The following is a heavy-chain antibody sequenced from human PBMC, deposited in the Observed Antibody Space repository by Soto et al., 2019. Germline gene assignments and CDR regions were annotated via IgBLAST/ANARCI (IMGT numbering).Heavy chain of an antibody. V-gene: IGHV3-48*01. CDR2: ISTSSTTI. Sequence: EVQLVESGGGLVQPGGSLRLSCAASGFIFSTYNMNWVRQAPGKGLEWVSYISTSSTTIYYADSVKGRFTISRDNAKNSLYLQINSLRAEDTAVYYCARWGQYYYYIDVWGKGTTVTVSS. D-gene: IGHD7-27*01. CDR1: GFIFSTYN. CDR3: ARWGQYYYYIDV. J-gene: IGHJ6*03.